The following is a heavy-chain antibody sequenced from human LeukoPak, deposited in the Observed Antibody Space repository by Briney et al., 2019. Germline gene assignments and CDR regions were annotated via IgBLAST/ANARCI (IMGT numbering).Heavy chain of an antibody. D-gene: IGHD2-2*01. J-gene: IGHJ4*02. CDR2: INPSGGST. Sequence: ASVKVSCKASGYTFTSYYMHWVRQAPGQGLEWMGIINPSGGSTSYAQKFQGRVTMTRDTSTSTVYMELSSLRSEDTAVYYCARDFPSYCSSTSCYVDPYFDYWGQGTLVTVST. CDR3: ARDFPSYCSSTSCYVDPYFDY. CDR1: GYTFTSYY. V-gene: IGHV1-46*01.